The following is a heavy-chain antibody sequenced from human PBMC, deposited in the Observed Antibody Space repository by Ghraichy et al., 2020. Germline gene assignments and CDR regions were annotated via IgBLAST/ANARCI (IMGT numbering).Heavy chain of an antibody. V-gene: IGHV3-7*03. Sequence: GGSLRLSCAASRFTFSRYWMSWVRQAPGKGLEWVANIKQDGSEKYYVDSVKGRFTISRDNAKNSLYLQMNSLRAEDTAVYYCARIALAGYFFDYWGQGTLVTVSS. CDR2: IKQDGSEK. CDR3: ARIALAGYFFDY. CDR1: RFTFSRYW. J-gene: IGHJ4*02. D-gene: IGHD6-19*01.